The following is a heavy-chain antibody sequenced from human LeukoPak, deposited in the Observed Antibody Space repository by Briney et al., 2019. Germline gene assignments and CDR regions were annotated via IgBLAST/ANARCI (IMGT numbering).Heavy chain of an antibody. CDR2: TYYRSKWYN. CDR3: AGGGANWFDP. CDR1: GDRVSSNNAA. V-gene: IGHV6-1*01. Sequence: SQTFSLTCAISGDRVSSNNAAWNWIRQSPSRGLEWLGRTYYRSKWYNDYAPSVKSRITINPGTSKNQFSLQLNSVTPEDTAVYYCAGGGANWFDPWGQGTLVTVSS. J-gene: IGHJ5*02.